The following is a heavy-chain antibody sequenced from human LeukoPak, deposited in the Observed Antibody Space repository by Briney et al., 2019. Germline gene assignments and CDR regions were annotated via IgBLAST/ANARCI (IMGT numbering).Heavy chain of an antibody. CDR2: INWNGGST. D-gene: IGHD3-9*01. CDR3: ARVHDILTGYYRGGFDY. Sequence: GGSLRLSCAASGFTFSSYAMSWVRQAPGKGLEWVSGINWNGGSTGYADSVKGRFTISRDNAKNSLYLQMNSLRAEDTALYYCARVHDILTGYYRGGFDYWGQGTLVTVSS. CDR1: GFTFSSYA. J-gene: IGHJ4*02. V-gene: IGHV3-20*04.